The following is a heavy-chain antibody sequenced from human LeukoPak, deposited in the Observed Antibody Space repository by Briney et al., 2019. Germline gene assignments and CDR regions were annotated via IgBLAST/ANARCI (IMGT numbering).Heavy chain of an antibody. D-gene: IGHD1-26*01. CDR2: IKQDGSEK. CDR1: GFTFSSYW. V-gene: IGHV3-7*01. J-gene: IGHJ3*02. CDR3: AKEVGADDAFDI. Sequence: GGSLRLSCAASGFTFSSYWMSWVRQAPGKGLEWVANIKQDGSEKYYVASVKGRFTISRENAKNSLYLKMNSLRAEDTAVYYCAKEVGADDAFDIWGQGTMVTVSS.